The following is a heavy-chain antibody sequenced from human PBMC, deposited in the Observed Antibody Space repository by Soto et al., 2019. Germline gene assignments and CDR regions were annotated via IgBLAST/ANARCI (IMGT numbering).Heavy chain of an antibody. Sequence: PGGSLRLSCAASGFTFSSYSMNWVRQAPGKGLEWVSSISSSSSYIYYADSVKGRFTISRDNAKNSLYLQMNSLRAEDTAVYYCARDSPFTLFLAYYDRPQTTSDAFDIWGQGTMVTVSS. D-gene: IGHD3-22*01. CDR2: ISSSSSYI. CDR3: ARDSPFTLFLAYYDRPQTTSDAFDI. CDR1: GFTFSSYS. V-gene: IGHV3-21*01. J-gene: IGHJ3*02.